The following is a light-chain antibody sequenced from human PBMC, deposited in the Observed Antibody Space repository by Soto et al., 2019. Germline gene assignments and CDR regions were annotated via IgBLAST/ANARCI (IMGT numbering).Light chain of an antibody. Sequence: DIQLTQSPSSLSASVGDRITITCRASQGISNFVAWYHQKPGKVQKLVLYAAYTLQSGVQSRFSGSGVGTDFTLSISNLQPEDVGTFYCKKYHSAPPTFGPGTKVDIK. CDR1: QGISNF. CDR2: AAY. V-gene: IGKV1-27*01. J-gene: IGKJ1*01. CDR3: KKYHSAPPT.